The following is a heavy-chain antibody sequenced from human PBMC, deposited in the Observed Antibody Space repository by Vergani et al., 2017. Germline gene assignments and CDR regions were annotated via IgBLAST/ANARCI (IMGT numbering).Heavy chain of an antibody. D-gene: IGHD1-26*01. Sequence: QVQLVESGGGVVQPGRSLRLSCAASGFTFSSYGMHWVRQAPGKGLEWVAVISYDGSNKYYADSVKGRFTISRDNSKNTLYLQMNSLRSEDTAVYYCARGPDEVRGSYYYYYMDVWGKGTTVTVSS. CDR3: ARGPDEVRGSYYYYYMDV. CDR1: GFTFSSYG. J-gene: IGHJ6*03. V-gene: IGHV3-30*03. CDR2: ISYDGSNK.